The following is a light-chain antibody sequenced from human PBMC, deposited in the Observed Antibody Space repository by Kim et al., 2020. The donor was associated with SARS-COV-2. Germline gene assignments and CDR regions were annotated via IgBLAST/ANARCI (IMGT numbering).Light chain of an antibody. V-gene: IGKV1-NL1*01. J-gene: IGKJ2*01. CDR2: AAS. CDR3: QQYYNAPYS. Sequence: SASVGDSVTITCRASQGISSALAWYQQKQGQAPKVLVYAASRLQTGVASRFSGSGSGTDYTLSISSLQPEDFATYYCQQYYNAPYSFGQGTKLEI. CDR1: QGISSA.